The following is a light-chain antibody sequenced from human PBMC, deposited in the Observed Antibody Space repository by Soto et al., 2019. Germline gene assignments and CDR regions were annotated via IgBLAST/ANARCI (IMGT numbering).Light chain of an antibody. J-gene: IGLJ1*01. CDR3: SSYTSSSTLSTYV. V-gene: IGLV2-14*03. Sequence: QSALTQPASVSGSPGQSITISCTGTSSDVGGYNYVSWYQHHPGKAPKLMIYDVSNRPSGVSNRFSGSKSGNTASLIIPGLQAEDGADYYCSSYTSSSTLSTYVFGTGTKVTVL. CDR2: DVS. CDR1: SSDVGGYNY.